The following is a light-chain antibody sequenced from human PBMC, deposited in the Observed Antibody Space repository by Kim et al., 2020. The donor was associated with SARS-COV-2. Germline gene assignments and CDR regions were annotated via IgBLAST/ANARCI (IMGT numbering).Light chain of an antibody. CDR1: QDISRY. J-gene: IGKJ1*01. Sequence: DIQMTQSPSSLSASVGERVTITCRASQDISRYLNWYQQKPGKAPKLLIYTASSLQSGVPSRFTGSGSETDFTLTISSLQPEDFATYYCQQTYSASRTFGQGTKVDIK. V-gene: IGKV1-39*01. CDR2: TAS. CDR3: QQTYSASRT.